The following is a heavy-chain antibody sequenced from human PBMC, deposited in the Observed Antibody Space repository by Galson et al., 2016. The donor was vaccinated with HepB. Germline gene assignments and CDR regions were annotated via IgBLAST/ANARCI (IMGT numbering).Heavy chain of an antibody. D-gene: IGHD6-19*01. CDR3: ARGGSGWSDYFDY. CDR1: GGSVTTNSYS. J-gene: IGHJ4*02. V-gene: IGHV4-61*01. CDR2: TYSSGST. Sequence: SETLSLTCTVSGGSVTTNSYSWSWIRQPPGKGLEWIGYTYSSGSTNYNPSLKSRVIMAVDTSRNQFSLKLSSVTAADTAVYYCARGGSGWSDYFDYWGQGTLVTVSS.